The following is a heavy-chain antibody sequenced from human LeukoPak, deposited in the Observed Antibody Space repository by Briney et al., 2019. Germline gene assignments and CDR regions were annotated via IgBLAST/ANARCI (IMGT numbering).Heavy chain of an antibody. CDR3: ARGAARTLIDRMDV. V-gene: IGHV4-34*01. D-gene: IGHD1-14*01. CDR2: ISHTGST. CDR1: GESLSGYY. J-gene: IGHJ6*02. Sequence: SETLSLTCGVYGESLSGYYWSWIRQPPGKGLEWIGEISHTGSTSYNPSLKSRVTISVDTSKNQFSLKLSSVTAADTAVYYCARGAARTLIDRMDVWGQGTTVTVSS.